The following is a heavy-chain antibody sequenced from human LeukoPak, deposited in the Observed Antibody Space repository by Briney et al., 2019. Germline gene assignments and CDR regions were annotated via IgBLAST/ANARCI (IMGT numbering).Heavy chain of an antibody. CDR1: GFTFSSFA. D-gene: IGHD3-10*01. Sequence: GGSLRLSCAASGFTFSSFAMNWVRQAPGEGLEWVALIWYDGSNLYYADSVKGRFTISKDSSKNTLYLHMNSLRAEDTAVYYCARDKNYYGSGSPSLDAFDIWGQGTMVTVSS. J-gene: IGHJ3*02. CDR2: IWYDGSNL. CDR3: ARDKNYYGSGSPSLDAFDI. V-gene: IGHV3-33*08.